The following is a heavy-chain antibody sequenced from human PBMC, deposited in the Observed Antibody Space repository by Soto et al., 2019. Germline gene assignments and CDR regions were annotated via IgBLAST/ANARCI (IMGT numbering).Heavy chain of an antibody. J-gene: IGHJ4*02. CDR3: ARALSRSYYGLVY. CDR1: GYTFTSYG. V-gene: IGHV1-3*01. D-gene: IGHD1-26*01. CDR2: INPGNGNT. Sequence: GASVKVSCKASGYTFTSYGMNWVRQAPGRGLEWMGWINPGNGNTKYSQKFQGRVTMTRDTSTSTVYMELSSLRSEDTAVYYCARALSRSYYGLVYWGQGTLVTVSS.